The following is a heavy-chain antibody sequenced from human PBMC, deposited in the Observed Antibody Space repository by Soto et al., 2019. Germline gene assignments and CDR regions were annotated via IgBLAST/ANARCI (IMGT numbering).Heavy chain of an antibody. CDR2: ISGSGGST. CDR3: AKDPDSGRYPAY. Sequence: VQLLESGGGLEQPGGSLRLSCAASGFTFSSSAMTWVRQAPAKGLEWVSGISGSGGSTYYADSVKGRFTISRDNSKNTLYLQLNSLRAEDTAIYYCAKDPDSGRYPAYWGPGTLVTVSS. J-gene: IGHJ4*02. D-gene: IGHD1-26*01. V-gene: IGHV3-23*01. CDR1: GFTFSSSA.